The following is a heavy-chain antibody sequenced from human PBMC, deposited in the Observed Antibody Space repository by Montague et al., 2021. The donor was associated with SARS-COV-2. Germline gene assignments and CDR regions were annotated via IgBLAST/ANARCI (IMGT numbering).Heavy chain of an antibody. Sequence: TLSLTCTVSGGSISSSSYYWGWIRQPPGKGLEWVGYIYYSGSTYYNPSLKSRVTISVDTSKNQFSLKLSSVTAADTAVYYCVGTLALRRGWFDPWGQGTLVTVSS. J-gene: IGHJ5*02. CDR3: VGTLALRRGWFDP. V-gene: IGHV4-30-4*08. CDR2: IYYSGST. D-gene: IGHD1-7*01. CDR1: GGSISSSSYY.